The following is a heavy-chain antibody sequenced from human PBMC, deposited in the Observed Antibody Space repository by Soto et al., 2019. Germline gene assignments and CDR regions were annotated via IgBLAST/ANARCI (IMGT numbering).Heavy chain of an antibody. CDR1: GGSFSGYY. CDR3: ARGHGAALRYFDY. V-gene: IGHV4-34*01. Sequence: SETLSLTCGVYGGSFSGYYWIWIRQPPGKGLEWIGEINHSGSTNYNPSLKSRVTISVDTSKNQFSLKLSSVTAADTAVYYCARGHGAALRYFDYWGQGTLVTVSS. J-gene: IGHJ4*02. D-gene: IGHD6-6*01. CDR2: INHSGST.